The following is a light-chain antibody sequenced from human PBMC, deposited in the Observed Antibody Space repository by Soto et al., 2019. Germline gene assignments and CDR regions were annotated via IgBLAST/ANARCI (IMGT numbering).Light chain of an antibody. CDR2: GAS. CDR1: QSVRRSY. CDR3: QKYGTFWK. J-gene: IGKJ1*01. V-gene: IGKV3D-20*01. Sequence: EVVLAHSPPTRSLSPGKRAALGKRANQSVRRSYLAWYQQRPGLEPRLLIYGASSRVTGIQDRFSGSGPGTHFTLTIRRLEPDDFAVYYCQKYGTFWKFGQGTKVDI.